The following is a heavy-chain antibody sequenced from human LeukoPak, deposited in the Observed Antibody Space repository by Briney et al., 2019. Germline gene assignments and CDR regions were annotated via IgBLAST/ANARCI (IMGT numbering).Heavy chain of an antibody. V-gene: IGHV1-8*02. CDR2: MNPNSGNT. Sequence: ASVKVSCKASGYTFTGYFLHWVRQAPGQGLEWMGWMNPNSGNTGYAQKFQGRVTMTRNTSISTAYMELSSLRSEDTAVYYCARDSSGVTNWFDPWGQGTLVTVSS. D-gene: IGHD6-19*01. CDR3: ARDSSGVTNWFDP. J-gene: IGHJ5*02. CDR1: GYTFTGYF.